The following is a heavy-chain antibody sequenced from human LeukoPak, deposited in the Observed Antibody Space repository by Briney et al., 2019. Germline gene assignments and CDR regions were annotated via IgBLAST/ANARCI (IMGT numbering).Heavy chain of an antibody. J-gene: IGHJ3*02. CDR2: ISHDGSKN. V-gene: IGHV3-30-3*01. Sequence: GGSLRLSCAASGFTFSDFNFHWVRQAPRKELEWMAFISHDGSKNQHADSVKGRFTISRDNSKSTLYLQMNSLRIEDTAVYYCVREGIELGSAFDIWGQGTMVTVSS. CDR3: VREGIELGSAFDI. CDR1: GFTFSDFN. D-gene: IGHD5-18*01.